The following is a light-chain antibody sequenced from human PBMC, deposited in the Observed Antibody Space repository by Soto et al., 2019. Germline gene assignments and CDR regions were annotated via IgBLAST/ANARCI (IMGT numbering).Light chain of an antibody. V-gene: IGKV3-20*01. CDR2: GAS. CDR3: QHVYSFPHT. J-gene: IGKJ2*01. Sequence: EIVLTQSPGTLSLSPGERATLSCRASQSVAGSYLAWYQQKPGQAPRLLIYGASGRATGIPDRFGGGGSGTDFTLTINSLQPEDFATYSCQHVYSFPHTFGPGTKVEV. CDR1: QSVAGSY.